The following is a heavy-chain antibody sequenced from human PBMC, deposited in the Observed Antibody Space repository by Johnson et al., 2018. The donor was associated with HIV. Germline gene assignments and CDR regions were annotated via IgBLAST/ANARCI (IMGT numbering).Heavy chain of an antibody. CDR3: ARSLGGELSLYTYGSDVFDI. V-gene: IGHV3-30*04. D-gene: IGHD3-16*02. CDR2: ISYDGSNK. J-gene: IGHJ3*02. Sequence: QVQLVESGGGLIQPGGSLRLSCAASGFTFSNYALHWVRQTPGKGLEWVAVISYDGSNKYYADSVKGRFTISSDNSKNTGYLQMNSLRTEDTAVYYCARSLGGELSLYTYGSDVFDIWGQGTMVTVSS. CDR1: GFTFSNYA.